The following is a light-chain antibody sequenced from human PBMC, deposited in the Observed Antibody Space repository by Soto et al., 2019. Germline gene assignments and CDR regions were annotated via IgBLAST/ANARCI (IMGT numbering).Light chain of an antibody. CDR1: SSNIGTNT. J-gene: IGLJ2*01. Sequence: QAVVTQPPSASGTPGQRVTISCSGSSSNIGTNTVNWYQQLPGTAPKYLIHSNNQRPSGVPDRFSGSKSGTSASLAISGLQSDDEADYYCATWDDSLNGVIFGGGTKLTVL. CDR3: ATWDDSLNGVI. CDR2: SNN. V-gene: IGLV1-44*01.